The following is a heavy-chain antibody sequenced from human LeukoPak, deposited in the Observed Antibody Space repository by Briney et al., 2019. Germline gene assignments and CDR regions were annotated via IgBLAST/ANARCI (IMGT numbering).Heavy chain of an antibody. CDR2: IYHSGST. D-gene: IGHD5-24*01. V-gene: IGHV4-30-2*01. CDR1: GGSISSGGYS. J-gene: IGHJ4*02. Sequence: SQTLSLTCAVSGGSISSGGYSWSWIRQPPGKGLEWIGYIYHSGSTYYNPSLKSRVTISVDRSKNQFSLKLSSVTAGDTAVYYCARGRGGYNYRAHFDYWGQGTLVTVSS. CDR3: ARGRGGYNYRAHFDY.